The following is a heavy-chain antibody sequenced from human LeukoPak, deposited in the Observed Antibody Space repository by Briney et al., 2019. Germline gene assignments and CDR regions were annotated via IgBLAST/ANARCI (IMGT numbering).Heavy chain of an antibody. CDR2: IIPIFGTA. D-gene: IGHD1-26*01. Sequence: SVKVSCKASGGTFSSYAVSWVRQAPGQGLEWMGGIIPIFGTANYAQRFQGRVTITADESTSTAYMELSSLRSEDTAVYYCARDFEEVGATAGMDVWGQGTTVTVSS. V-gene: IGHV1-69*13. CDR1: GGTFSSYA. J-gene: IGHJ6*02. CDR3: ARDFEEVGATAGMDV.